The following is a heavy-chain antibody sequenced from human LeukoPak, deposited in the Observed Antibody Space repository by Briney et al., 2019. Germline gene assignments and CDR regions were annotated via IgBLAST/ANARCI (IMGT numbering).Heavy chain of an antibody. J-gene: IGHJ4*02. V-gene: IGHV3-30*02. Sequence: GGSLRLSCAASGFTFSSYGMHWGRQAPGKGQGWVAFIRYDGNNKYYADSVKGRFTTSRDNSKNTLYLQMNSLRDEDTAVYYCAKGNSAYDPSAGGYWGQGTLVTVSS. CDR3: AKGNSAYDPSAGGY. D-gene: IGHD5-12*01. CDR2: IRYDGNNK. CDR1: GFTFSSYG.